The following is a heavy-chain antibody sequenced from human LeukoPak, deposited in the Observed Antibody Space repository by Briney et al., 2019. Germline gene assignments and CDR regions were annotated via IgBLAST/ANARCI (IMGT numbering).Heavy chain of an antibody. J-gene: IGHJ4*02. CDR2: IYHSGST. Sequence: NPSETLSLTCIVSGYSISSGYYWGWIRQPPGKGLEWIGSIYHSGSTYYNPSLKSRVTISVDTSKNQFSLKLSSVTAADTAVYYCARVGDGSDYWGQGTLVTVSS. CDR3: ARVGDGSDY. V-gene: IGHV4-38-2*02. CDR1: GYSISSGYY. D-gene: IGHD5-24*01.